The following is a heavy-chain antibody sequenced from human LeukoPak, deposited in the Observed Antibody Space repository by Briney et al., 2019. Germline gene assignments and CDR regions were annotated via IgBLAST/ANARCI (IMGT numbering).Heavy chain of an antibody. CDR3: ARQLWFGESPFDY. CDR2: IYSGGST. D-gene: IGHD3-10*01. Sequence: GGSLGLSCAASGFTFSSNYMSWVRQAPGKGLEWVSVIYSGGSTYYADSVKGRFTISRDNSKNTLYLQMNSLRAEDPAVYYCARQLWFGESPFDYWGQGTLVTVSS. J-gene: IGHJ4*02. V-gene: IGHV3-53*01. CDR1: GFTFSSNY.